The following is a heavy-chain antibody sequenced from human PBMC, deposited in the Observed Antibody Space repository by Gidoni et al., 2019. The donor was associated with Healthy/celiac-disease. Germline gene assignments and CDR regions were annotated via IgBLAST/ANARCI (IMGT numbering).Heavy chain of an antibody. V-gene: IGHV4-34*01. J-gene: IGHJ4*02. Sequence: QVQLQQWGAGLLKPSETLSLTCAVYGGSFSGYYWSWIRQPPGKGLEWIGEINHSGSTNYNPSLKSRVTISVDTSKNQFSLKLSSVTAADTAVYYCAGGPIQLWFSRLGYWGQGTLVTVSS. CDR1: GGSFSGYY. CDR3: AGGPIQLWFSRLGY. D-gene: IGHD5-18*01. CDR2: INHSGST.